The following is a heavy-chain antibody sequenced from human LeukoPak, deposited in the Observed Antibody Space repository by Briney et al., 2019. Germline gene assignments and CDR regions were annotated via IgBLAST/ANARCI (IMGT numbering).Heavy chain of an antibody. CDR3: AKDDAWLRYAC. CDR2: ISGSGGST. V-gene: IGHV3-23*01. D-gene: IGHD5-12*01. CDR1: RFTFSSYA. Sequence: GGSLRLSCAASRFTFSSYAMTWVRQAPGKWLEWVSTISGSGGSTYYADSVKGRFTISRDNSRNTLYLQMNSLRTEDTAVYFCAKDDAWLRYACWGPGTLVTVSS. J-gene: IGHJ4*02.